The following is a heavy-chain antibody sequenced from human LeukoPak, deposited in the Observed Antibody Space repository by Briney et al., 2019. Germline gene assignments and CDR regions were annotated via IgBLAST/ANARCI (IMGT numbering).Heavy chain of an antibody. D-gene: IGHD1-14*01. CDR3: AKESRYYP. CDR1: GFTFSSYA. CDR2: ISDSGDRT. V-gene: IGHV3-23*01. Sequence: GGSLRLSCAASGFTFSSYAITWVRQAPGKGLEWVSAISDSGDRTYYADSVKGRFTISRDNSKNALYLQMNSLRAEDTAVYYCAKESRYYPWGQGTLVTVSS. J-gene: IGHJ5*02.